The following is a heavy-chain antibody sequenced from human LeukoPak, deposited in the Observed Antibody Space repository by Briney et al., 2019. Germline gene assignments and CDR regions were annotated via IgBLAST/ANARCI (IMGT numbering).Heavy chain of an antibody. D-gene: IGHD2-8*01. V-gene: IGHV1-2*02. J-gene: IGHJ6*02. CDR2: INPNTGDT. Sequence: ASVKVSCKASGYTFTCYYIHWVRQAPGQGLEWMGWINPNTGDTNYAQNFQGRVTMTRDTSIRTAYMELSRLRSDDTAVYYCARERRNDYYYYGMDVWGQGTTVTVAS. CDR3: ARERRNDYYYYGMDV. CDR1: GYTFTCYY.